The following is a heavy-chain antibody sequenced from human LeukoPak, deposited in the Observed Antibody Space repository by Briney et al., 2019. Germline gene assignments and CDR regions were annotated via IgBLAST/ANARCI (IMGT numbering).Heavy chain of an antibody. CDR3: ARVPDGYGSGSFDY. Sequence: GGSLRLSCAASGFTFTTYSMNWVRQAPGKGLEWVSGINWNGGSTGYADSVKGRFTISRDNAKNSLYLQMNSLRAEDTALYYCARVPDGYGSGSFDYWGQGTLVTVSS. CDR1: GFTFTTYS. CDR2: INWNGGST. D-gene: IGHD3-10*01. J-gene: IGHJ4*02. V-gene: IGHV3-20*04.